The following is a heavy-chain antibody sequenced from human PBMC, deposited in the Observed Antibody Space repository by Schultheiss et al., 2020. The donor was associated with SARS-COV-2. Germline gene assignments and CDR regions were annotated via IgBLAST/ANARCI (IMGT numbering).Heavy chain of an antibody. J-gene: IGHJ6*02. CDR2: ISASGTNI. D-gene: IGHD6-6*01. CDR3: AKVEQLRGGGDYYYGMDV. V-gene: IGHV3-23*01. CDR1: GFTFSSYE. Sequence: GESLKISCAASGFTFSSYEMNWVRQAPGKGLEWVAEISASGTNILYADSVKGRFTISRDNSKNTLYLQMNSLRAEDTAVYYCAKVEQLRGGGDYYYGMDVWGQGTTVTVCS.